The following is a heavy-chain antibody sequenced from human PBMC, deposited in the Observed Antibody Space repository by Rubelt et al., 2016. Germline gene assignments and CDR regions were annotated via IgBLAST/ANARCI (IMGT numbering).Heavy chain of an antibody. CDR1: GGSISSSSYY. CDR3: ARYCSSTSCYPVY. V-gene: IGHV4-39*01. Sequence: QLQLQESGPGLVKPSETLSLTCTVSGGSISSSSYYWGWIRQPPGKGLEWIGSIYYSGSTYYNPFLKGRVTISVETSKNKFSRKLSSVTAAVTAVYYCARYCSSTSCYPVYWGQGTLVTVSS. CDR2: IYYSGST. J-gene: IGHJ4*02. D-gene: IGHD2-2*01.